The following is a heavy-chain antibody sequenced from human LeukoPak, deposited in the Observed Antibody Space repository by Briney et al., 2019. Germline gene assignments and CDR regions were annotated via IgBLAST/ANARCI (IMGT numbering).Heavy chain of an antibody. Sequence: ASVKVSCKASGYTFTSYYMHWVRQAPGQGLEWMGWINPNSGGTNYAQKFQGRVTMTRDTSISTAYMELSRLRSDDTAVYYCARGEYSSSSPGARDPYMDVWGKGTTVTVSS. CDR3: ARGEYSSSSPGARDPYMDV. CDR2: INPNSGGT. CDR1: GYTFTSYY. D-gene: IGHD6-6*01. V-gene: IGHV1-2*02. J-gene: IGHJ6*03.